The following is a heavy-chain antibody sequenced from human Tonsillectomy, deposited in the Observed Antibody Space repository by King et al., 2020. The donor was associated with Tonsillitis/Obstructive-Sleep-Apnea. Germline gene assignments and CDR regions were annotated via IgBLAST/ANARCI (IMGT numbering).Heavy chain of an antibody. CDR2: IKSISYGGTA. V-gene: IGHV3-15*01. D-gene: IGHD4-17*01. CDR3: SASTVSGAFDI. Sequence: VQLVQSGGGLVKPGGSLRLSCAASGFTLSNAWMSWVRQAPGRGVEWVGRIKSISYGGTADYTAPVKGRFTIFRDDSQNTLYLQMNSLKTEDAALYYCSASTVSGAFDIWGQGTVVTVSS. CDR1: GFTLSNAW. J-gene: IGHJ3*02.